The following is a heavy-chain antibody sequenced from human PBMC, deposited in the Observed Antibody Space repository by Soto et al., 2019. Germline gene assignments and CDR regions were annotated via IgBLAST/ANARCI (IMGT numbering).Heavy chain of an antibody. J-gene: IGHJ6*02. CDR1: GYTFTNYD. Sequence: QVHLVQSGAEVKKPGASVKVSCKASGYTFTNYDINWVRQAPGQGLEWMGWISTYTGNTNYAQKLQGRVTMTTDTSTTTAYMELRSRRSDETAVYYCARGYYYGSGRPTPGGMDVWGQGTTVTVSS. D-gene: IGHD3-10*01. CDR3: ARGYYYGSGRPTPGGMDV. V-gene: IGHV1-18*01. CDR2: ISTYTGNT.